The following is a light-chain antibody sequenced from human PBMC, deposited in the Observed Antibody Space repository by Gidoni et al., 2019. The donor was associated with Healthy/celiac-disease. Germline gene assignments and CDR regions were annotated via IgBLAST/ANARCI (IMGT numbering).Light chain of an antibody. CDR1: QRIGSY. V-gene: IGKV1-39*01. CDR3: QQSYSTPPT. J-gene: IGKJ2*01. CDR2: AAS. Sequence: DIQMTQSSSSRSASVGDRVPITCQASQRIGSYLNWYQEKPGKAPKRLIYAASSLQSGVPSRCSGSGSGTYFTLTISSLQPEDFATYYCQQSYSTPPTFGQGTKLESK.